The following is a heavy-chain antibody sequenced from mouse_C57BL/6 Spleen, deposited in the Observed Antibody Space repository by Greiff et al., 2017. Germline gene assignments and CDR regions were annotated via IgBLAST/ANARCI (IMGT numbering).Heavy chain of an antibody. J-gene: IGHJ2*01. CDR2: IDPEDGAA. V-gene: IGHV14-2*01. Sequence: EVQLQQSGAELVKPGASVKLSCTASGFNIKDYYMHWVKQRTEQGLEGIGRIDPEDGAAKYAPNFQGKATITADPSSNAAYRQLSRLTAEDTAVYYCASGTYNFDYWGQGTTLTVSS. CDR1: GFNIKDYY. CDR3: ASGTYNFDY.